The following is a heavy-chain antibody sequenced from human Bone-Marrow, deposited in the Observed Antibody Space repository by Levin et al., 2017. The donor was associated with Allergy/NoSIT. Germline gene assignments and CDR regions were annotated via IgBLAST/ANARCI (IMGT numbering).Heavy chain of an antibody. CDR3: AKGAVSSGSANVFDI. Sequence: GGSLRLSCAASGFTFGDYAMHWVRQAPGKGLEWVSGISWNSGSINYADSVKGRFTISRDSAKNSLYLQMNSLRAEDTALYYCAKGAVSSGSANVFDIWGQGTMVTVSS. D-gene: IGHD3-22*01. CDR1: GFTFGDYA. J-gene: IGHJ3*02. V-gene: IGHV3-9*01. CDR2: ISWNSGSI.